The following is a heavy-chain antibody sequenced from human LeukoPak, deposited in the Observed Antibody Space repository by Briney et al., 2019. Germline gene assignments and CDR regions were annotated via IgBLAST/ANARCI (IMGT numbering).Heavy chain of an antibody. CDR2: ISSSSSYI. CDR1: GFTFSSYS. J-gene: IGHJ4*02. D-gene: IGHD2-2*01. Sequence: PGGSLRLSCAASGFTFSSYSMNWVRQAPGKGLESVSSISSSSSYIYYADSVKGRFTISRDNAKNSLYLQMNSLRAEDTAVYYCASASGYQLPGYWGQGTLVTVSS. V-gene: IGHV3-21*01. CDR3: ASASGYQLPGY.